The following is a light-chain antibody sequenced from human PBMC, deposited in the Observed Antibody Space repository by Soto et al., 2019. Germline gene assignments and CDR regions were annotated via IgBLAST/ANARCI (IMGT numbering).Light chain of an antibody. Sequence: IVLTQSPRTLPLSPGERATLSCRASQSVSSSYLAWYQQKPGQAPRLLIYGASSRDTGIPDRFSGSGSGTEFTLTISSLQSEDFAVYYCQQYNNWPQTFGQGTKVDIK. J-gene: IGKJ1*01. CDR2: GAS. V-gene: IGKV3-20*01. CDR3: QQYNNWPQT. CDR1: QSVSSSY.